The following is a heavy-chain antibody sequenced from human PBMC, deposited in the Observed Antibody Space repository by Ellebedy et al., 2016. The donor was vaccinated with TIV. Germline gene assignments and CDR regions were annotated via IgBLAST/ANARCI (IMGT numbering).Heavy chain of an antibody. J-gene: IGHJ4*02. CDR2: VSSDVTGP. CDR1: GFSLSTYW. Sequence: PGGSLRLSCAASGFSLSTYWMHWVRQVPGKGLEWVSRVSSDVTGPTYADSVKGRFTISRDNAKNTLYLQMNSLRAEDTAVYYCARRVAGKASFDYWGQGTLVTVSS. D-gene: IGHD6-19*01. CDR3: ARRVAGKASFDY. V-gene: IGHV3-74*01.